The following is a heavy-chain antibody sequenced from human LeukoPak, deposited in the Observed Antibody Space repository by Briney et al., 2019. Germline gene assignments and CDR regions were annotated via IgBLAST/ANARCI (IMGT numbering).Heavy chain of an antibody. V-gene: IGHV3-7*01. J-gene: IGHJ4*02. CDR2: IKQDGSEK. CDR3: ARGTMIVVVITTFDY. CDR1: GFTFSSYA. D-gene: IGHD3-22*01. Sequence: GGSLRLSCAASGFTFSSYAMHWVRQAPGKGLEWVANIKQDGSEKYYVDSVKGRFTISRDNAKNSLYLQMNSLRAEDTAVYYCARGTMIVVVITTFDYWGQGTLVTVSS.